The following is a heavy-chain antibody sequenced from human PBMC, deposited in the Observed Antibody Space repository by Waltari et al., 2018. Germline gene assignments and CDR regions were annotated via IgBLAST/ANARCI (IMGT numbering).Heavy chain of an antibody. CDR1: GRTFSSYT. J-gene: IGHJ4*02. CDR2: IIPILGIA. V-gene: IGHV1-69*02. D-gene: IGHD3-22*01. Sequence: QVQLVQSGAAVKKPGSSVQVSCNASGRTFSSYTITWVRQAPGQGLEWMGRIIPILGIADYAQKFQGRVTITADKSTSTAYMELSSLRSEDTAVYYCARGLYDSSAGNDYWGQGTLVTVSS. CDR3: ARGLYDSSAGNDY.